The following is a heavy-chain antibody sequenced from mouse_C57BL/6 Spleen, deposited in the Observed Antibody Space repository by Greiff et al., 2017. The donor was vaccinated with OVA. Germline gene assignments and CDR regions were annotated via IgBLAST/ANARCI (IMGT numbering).Heavy chain of an antibody. CDR1: GFSLTSYA. CDR2: IWTGGGT. J-gene: IGHJ3*01. CDR3: ARKGDSNWGFAY. Sequence: QVQLKQSGPGLVAPSQSLSITCTVSGFSLTSYAISWVRQPPGKGLEWLGVIWTGGGTNYNSALESRLSLSKDNSKRQVCLKMNSLKPEDRASDYCARKGDSNWGFAYWGQGTLVTVSA. D-gene: IGHD2-5*01. V-gene: IGHV2-9-1*01.